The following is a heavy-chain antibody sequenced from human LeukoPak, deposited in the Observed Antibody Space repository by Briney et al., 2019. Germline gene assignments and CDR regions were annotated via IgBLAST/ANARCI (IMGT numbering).Heavy chain of an antibody. Sequence: GGSLRLSCAASGFTFSNYGMHWVRQAPGGGLEWVTFIRFDGSNKYYAASVKGRVTISRDNSKNTLYLQLNSLRTEDTAVYYCAKGFSGKFDYWGQGTLVTVSS. CDR3: AKGFSGKFDY. V-gene: IGHV3-30*02. CDR1: GFTFSNYG. J-gene: IGHJ4*02. D-gene: IGHD1-26*01. CDR2: IRFDGSNK.